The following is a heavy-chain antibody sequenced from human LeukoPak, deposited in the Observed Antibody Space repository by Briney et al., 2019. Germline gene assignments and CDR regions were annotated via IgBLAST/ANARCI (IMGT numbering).Heavy chain of an antibody. V-gene: IGHV4-39*01. CDR3: ARQGGIAVAVGLSWFDP. J-gene: IGHJ5*02. D-gene: IGHD6-19*01. Sequence: PSETLSLTCTVSGGSISSSSYYWGWIRQPPGKGLEWIGSIYYSGSTYYNPSLKSRVTISVDTSKNQLSLKLSSVTAADTAVYYCARQGGIAVAVGLSWFDPWGQGTLVTVSS. CDR2: IYYSGST. CDR1: GGSISSSSYY.